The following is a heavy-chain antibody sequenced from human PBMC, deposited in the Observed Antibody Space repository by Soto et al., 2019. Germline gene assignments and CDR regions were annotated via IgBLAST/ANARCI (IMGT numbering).Heavy chain of an antibody. Sequence: QLQLQESGPGLVKPSETLSLTCTVSGGSISSSSYYWGWIRQPPGKGLEWIGSIYYSGSTYYNPSIKSRFTISVDTSKNQFTMKLSSVTAADTAVYYCARHRSRITIFGVPTGWFDPWGQGTLVTVSS. CDR2: IYYSGST. CDR1: GGSISSSSYY. CDR3: ARHRSRITIFGVPTGWFDP. V-gene: IGHV4-39*01. J-gene: IGHJ5*02. D-gene: IGHD3-3*01.